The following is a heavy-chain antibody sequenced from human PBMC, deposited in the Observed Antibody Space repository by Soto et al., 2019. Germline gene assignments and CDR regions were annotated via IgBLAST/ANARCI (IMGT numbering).Heavy chain of an antibody. D-gene: IGHD2-2*01. V-gene: IGHV3-66*01. CDR1: GFTVSSNY. Sequence: PGGSLRLSCAASGFTVSSNYMSWVRQAPGKGLEWVSVIYSGGSTYYADSVKGRFTISRDNSKNTLYLQMNSLRAEDTAVYYCARASEDIVVVPAATLYYYYYYMGVWGKGTTVTVSS. CDR2: IYSGGST. J-gene: IGHJ6*03. CDR3: ARASEDIVVVPAATLYYYYYYMGV.